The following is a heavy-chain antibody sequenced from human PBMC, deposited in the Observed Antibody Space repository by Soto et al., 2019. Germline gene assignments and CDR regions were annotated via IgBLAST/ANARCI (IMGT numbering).Heavy chain of an antibody. CDR2: ISTGTSNT. V-gene: IGHV1-3*04. D-gene: IGHD6-13*01. Sequence: ASVKVSCKTSGYTFTTYPMHWVRQAPGQRLEWMGWISTGTSNTKYSQKFPGRVTITRDISASTVYMELSSLRFEDTAVYYCARGFSEYSSNWAIDFSGQGTSVTVSS. CDR3: ARGFSEYSSNWAIDF. CDR1: GYTFTTYP. J-gene: IGHJ4*02.